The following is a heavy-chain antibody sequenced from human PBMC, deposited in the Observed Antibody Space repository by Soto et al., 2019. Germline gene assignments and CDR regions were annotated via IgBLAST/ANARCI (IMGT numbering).Heavy chain of an antibody. CDR3: ATKTWSGYRFDY. V-gene: IGHV3-23*01. J-gene: IGHJ4*02. CDR1: GFTFSSYA. Sequence: GESLKISCAASGFTFSSYAMSWVRQAPGKGLEWDSAISGSGGSTYYAYSVKGRFTISRDNSKNTLYLQMNSLRAEDTAVYYCATKTWSGYRFDYWGQGTLVTVSS. D-gene: IGHD3-3*01. CDR2: ISGSGGST.